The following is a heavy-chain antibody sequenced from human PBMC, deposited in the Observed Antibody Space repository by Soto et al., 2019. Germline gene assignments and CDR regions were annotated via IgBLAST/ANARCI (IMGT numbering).Heavy chain of an antibody. J-gene: IGHJ5*02. V-gene: IGHV4-59*01. CDR3: ARVVRGSWSGFPTNNWLDP. CDR2: IHDSGST. D-gene: IGHD3-3*01. Sequence: SETLSLTCSVSGGSISGFYWTWIRQPPGKGLEWIGYIHDSGSTNYNPALESRVSISVDTSKNELSLKLSSVTAADTAMYYCARVVRGSWSGFPTNNWLDPWGQGTLVTVSS. CDR1: GGSISGFY.